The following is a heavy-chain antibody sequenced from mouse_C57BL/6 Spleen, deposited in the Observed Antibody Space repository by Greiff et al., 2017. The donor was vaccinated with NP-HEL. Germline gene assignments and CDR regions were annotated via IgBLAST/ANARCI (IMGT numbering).Heavy chain of an antibody. J-gene: IGHJ2*01. CDR3: ARDAYGSSYVDY. Sequence: QVQLQQSGPALVKPGASVKISCKASGYAFSSSWMNWVKQRPGKGLEWIGRIYPGDGDTNYNGKFKGKATLTADKSSSTAYMQLSSLTSEDSAVYFCARDAYGSSYVDYWGQGTTLTVSS. D-gene: IGHD1-1*01. V-gene: IGHV1-82*01. CDR2: IYPGDGDT. CDR1: GYAFSSSW.